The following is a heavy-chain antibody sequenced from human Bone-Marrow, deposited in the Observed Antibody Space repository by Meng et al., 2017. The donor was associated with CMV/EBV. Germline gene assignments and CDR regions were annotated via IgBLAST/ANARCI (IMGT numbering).Heavy chain of an antibody. V-gene: IGHV3-30*02. CDR3: ARDRGYCSSTSCFGAFDI. J-gene: IGHJ3*02. CDR2: IRYDGSNK. D-gene: IGHD2-2*01. CDR1: GFTFTRHD. Sequence: GGSLRLSCAVSGFTFTRHDMHWVRQAPGKGLEWVSFIRYDGSNKYYADSVKGRFTISRDNSKNTLYLQMNSLRAEDTAVYYCARDRGYCSSTSCFGAFDIWGQGTMVTVSS.